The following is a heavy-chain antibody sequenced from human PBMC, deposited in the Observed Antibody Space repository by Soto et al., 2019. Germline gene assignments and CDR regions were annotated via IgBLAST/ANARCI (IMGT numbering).Heavy chain of an antibody. CDR1: GGSISSSDFY. CDR2: IYSSRNT. V-gene: IGHV4-39*01. Sequence: QLHLQESGPGLVRPSETRSLTCTVSGGSISSSDFYWGWIRQPPGKGLEWIGTIYSSRNTYYNPSLKSRVTIAVDTSKNQFSLRLTSVTAADTAGYHCGRGGVPNVGWVDPWGQGTLVTVSS. J-gene: IGHJ5*02. D-gene: IGHD3-16*01. CDR3: GRGGVPNVGWVDP.